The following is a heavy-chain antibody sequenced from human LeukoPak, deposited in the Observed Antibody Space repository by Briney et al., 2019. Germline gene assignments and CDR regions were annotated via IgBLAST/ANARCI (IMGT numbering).Heavy chain of an antibody. CDR3: ARAIKQQLAL. D-gene: IGHD6-13*01. Sequence: SQTLSLTCTVSGGSISSGSYHWSWIRQPAGKGLEWIGRIYTSGSTNYNPSLKSRVTISVDTSKNQFSLKLSSVTAADTAVYYCARAIKQQLALWGQGTLVTVSS. J-gene: IGHJ4*02. CDR1: GGSISSGSYH. V-gene: IGHV4-61*02. CDR2: IYTSGST.